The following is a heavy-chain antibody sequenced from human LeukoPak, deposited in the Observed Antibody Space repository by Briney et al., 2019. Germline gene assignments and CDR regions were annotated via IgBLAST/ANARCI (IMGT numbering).Heavy chain of an antibody. Sequence: GGSLRLSCAASGFTFSDYDMHRVRQATGKGLEWVSAIGTAGDTYYTGSVMGRFTISRENAKNSLYLQMNSLRAGDTAVYYCARVAKERVGGVYYFDYWGQGTLVTVSS. V-gene: IGHV3-13*01. CDR1: GFTFSDYD. J-gene: IGHJ4*02. CDR2: IGTAGDT. CDR3: ARVAKERVGGVYYFDY. D-gene: IGHD1-1*01.